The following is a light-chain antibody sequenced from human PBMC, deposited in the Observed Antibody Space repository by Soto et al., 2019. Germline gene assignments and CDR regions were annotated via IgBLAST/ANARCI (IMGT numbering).Light chain of an antibody. CDR3: HQYKSYLYS. V-gene: IGKV1-5*01. CDR2: DGS. Sequence: DIQMTQSPSTLSASVGDTVTIDCRPRQCISSWLAWYQQKPGKAPKLLIYDGSSMESGVPSRFSGSGSGTEFTLTITHLQPEDFATYYCHQYKSYLYSFGQGTKVDIK. J-gene: IGKJ2*01. CDR1: QCISSW.